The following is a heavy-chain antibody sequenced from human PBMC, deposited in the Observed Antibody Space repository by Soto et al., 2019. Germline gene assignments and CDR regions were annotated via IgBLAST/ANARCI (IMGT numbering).Heavy chain of an antibody. J-gene: IGHJ4*02. CDR3: AKSPSPRAYCGGDCFFDS. Sequence: EVQLLESGGGLVQPGGSLRLSCAASGFTFISYAMSWVRQAPGKGLEWVSGISGSGGSTHYADSVKGRFTISRDNPKNTLYLQMDSLRAEDTAVYYCAKSPSPRAYCGGDCFFDSWGQRTLVTVSS. D-gene: IGHD2-21*02. CDR1: GFTFISYA. CDR2: ISGSGGST. V-gene: IGHV3-23*01.